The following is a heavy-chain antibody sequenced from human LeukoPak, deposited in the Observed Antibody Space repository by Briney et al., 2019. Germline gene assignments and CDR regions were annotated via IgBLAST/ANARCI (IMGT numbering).Heavy chain of an antibody. V-gene: IGHV4-59*01. Sequence: SETLSLTCTVSGGSISSYYWSWIRQPPGKGLEWIGYIYYSGGTNYNPSLKSRVTISVDTSKNQFSLKLSSVTAADTAVCYCARVASQGGYFDYWGQGTLVTVSS. CDR2: IYYSGGT. CDR1: GGSISSYY. J-gene: IGHJ4*02. CDR3: ARVASQGGYFDY. D-gene: IGHD3-16*01.